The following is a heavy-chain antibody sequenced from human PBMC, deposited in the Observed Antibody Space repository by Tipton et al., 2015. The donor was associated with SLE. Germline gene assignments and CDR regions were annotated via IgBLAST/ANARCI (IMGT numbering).Heavy chain of an antibody. CDR3: ARNGKWDPTDY. Sequence: GSLRLSCAASGFTFSNAWMSWVRQAPGKGLEWVSYISSSGSTIYYADSVKGRFTISRDNAKNSLYLQMNSLRAEDTAVYYCARNGKWDPTDYWGQGTLVTVSS. CDR2: ISSSGSTI. J-gene: IGHJ4*02. CDR1: GFTFSNAW. V-gene: IGHV3-11*04. D-gene: IGHD1-26*01.